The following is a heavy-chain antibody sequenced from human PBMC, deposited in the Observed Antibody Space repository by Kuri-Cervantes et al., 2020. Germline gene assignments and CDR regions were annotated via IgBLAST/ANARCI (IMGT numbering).Heavy chain of an antibody. CDR3: AKSQQLGPFFYYYYMDV. CDR2: IIPIFGTA. J-gene: IGHJ6*03. D-gene: IGHD6-6*01. V-gene: IGHV1-69*05. Sequence: SVKVSCKASGGTFSSYAISWVRQAPGQGLEWMGGIIPIFGTANYAQKFQGRVTITTDESTSTAYMELSSLRSEDTAVYYCAKSQQLGPFFYYYYMDVWGKGTSVTVSS. CDR1: GGTFSSYA.